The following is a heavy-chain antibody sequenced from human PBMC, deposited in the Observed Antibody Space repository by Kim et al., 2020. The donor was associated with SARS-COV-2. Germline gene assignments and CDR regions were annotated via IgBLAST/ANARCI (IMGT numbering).Heavy chain of an antibody. CDR2: ISHDGESK. CDR3: VRSYYYYSSGSLAFDL. Sequence: GGSLRLSCAASEFTFITYAMHWVRQAPGKGLEWVAVISHDGESKYYGDSVRGRFTISRDNGNKTLFLQMNSLRVEDTAIYYCVRSYYYYSSGSLAFDLWG. D-gene: IGHD3-22*01. CDR1: EFTFITYA. V-gene: IGHV3-30*04. J-gene: IGHJ3*01.